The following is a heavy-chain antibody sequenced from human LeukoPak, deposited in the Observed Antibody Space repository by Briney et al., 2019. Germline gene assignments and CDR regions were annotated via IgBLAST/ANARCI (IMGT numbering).Heavy chain of an antibody. Sequence: ASVKVSCKASGYTFTGYYLHWVRQAPGQGLEWMGWINPNSGGTNYAQKFQGWVTMTRDTSISTAYMELSRLRSDDTAVYYCARGGPDQITMIVVVEHTSFDYWGQGTLVTVSS. CDR2: INPNSGGT. J-gene: IGHJ4*02. D-gene: IGHD3-22*01. V-gene: IGHV1-2*04. CDR3: ARGGPDQITMIVVVEHTSFDY. CDR1: GYTFTGYY.